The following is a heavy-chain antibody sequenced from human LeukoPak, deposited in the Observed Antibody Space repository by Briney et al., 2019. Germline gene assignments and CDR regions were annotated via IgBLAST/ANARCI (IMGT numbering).Heavy chain of an antibody. CDR2: INSDGSST. CDR1: GFTVSSNY. V-gene: IGHV3-74*01. D-gene: IGHD3-16*02. J-gene: IGHJ3*02. CDR3: ARDRCDYVWGSYRYDAFDI. Sequence: GGSLRLSCAASGFTVSSNYMSWVRQAPGKGLEWVSRINSDGSSTSYADSVKGRFTISRDNAKNTLYLQMNSMRAEDKAVYYCARDRCDYVWGSYRYDAFDIWGQGTMVTVSS.